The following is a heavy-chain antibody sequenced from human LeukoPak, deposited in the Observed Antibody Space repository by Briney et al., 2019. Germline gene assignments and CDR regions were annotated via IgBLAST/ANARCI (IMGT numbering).Heavy chain of an antibody. D-gene: IGHD6-13*01. CDR3: ARSGGAAASSRGAFDI. Sequence: GASVKVSCKASGYTFTSYAMHWVRQAPGQRLEWMGWINAGNGNTKYSQKFQGRVTITRDTSASTAYMELSSLRSEDTAVYYCARSGGAAASSRGAFDIWGQGTMVTVSS. CDR2: INAGNGNT. V-gene: IGHV1-3*01. CDR1: GYTFTSYA. J-gene: IGHJ3*02.